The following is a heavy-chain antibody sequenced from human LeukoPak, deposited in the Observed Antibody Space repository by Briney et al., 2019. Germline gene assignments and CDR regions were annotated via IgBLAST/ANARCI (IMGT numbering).Heavy chain of an antibody. J-gene: IGHJ6*04. CDR2: ISYDGSNK. CDR3: AREGTAVAGEDYYYGMDV. CDR1: GFTFSSYG. Sequence: GGSLRLSCAASGFTFSSYGMHWVRQAPGKGLGWVAVISYDGSNKYYADSVKGRFTISRDNSTNTLYLQMNSLRAEDTAVYYCAREGTAVAGEDYYYGMDVWGKGTTVTVSS. V-gene: IGHV3-30*03. D-gene: IGHD6-19*01.